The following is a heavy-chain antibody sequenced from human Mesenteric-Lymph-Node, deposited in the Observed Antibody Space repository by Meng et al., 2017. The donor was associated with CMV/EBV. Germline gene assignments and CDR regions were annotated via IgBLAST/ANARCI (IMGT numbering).Heavy chain of an antibody. CDR2: MNPNSGNT. CDR1: GYTFTSYD. D-gene: IGHD5-12*01. CDR3: AKGTQHTTTIFDY. J-gene: IGHJ4*02. V-gene: IGHV1-8*01. Sequence: ASVKVSCKASGYTFTSYDINWVRQATGQGLEWMGWMNPNSGNTGYAQKFQGRVTMTRNNSISTAYMELSSLRSEDTAVYYCAKGTQHTTTIFDYWGQGTLVTVSS.